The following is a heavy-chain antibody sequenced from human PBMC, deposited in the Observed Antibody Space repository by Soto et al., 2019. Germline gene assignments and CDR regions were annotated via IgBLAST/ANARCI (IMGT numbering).Heavy chain of an antibody. CDR3: TREVASPGAWFFDL. CDR1: GGSIRGYY. Sequence: QVQLQESGPGLVKPSETLSLTCTVTGGSIRGYYWNWIRQPPGKGLEWIAYINYSGTTKDNPSLKSRLAISVDTSKNQFSLKLSSVTAADTAVYYCTREVASPGAWFFDLWGRGTLVTVSS. CDR2: INYSGTT. V-gene: IGHV4-59*01. D-gene: IGHD1-1*01. J-gene: IGHJ2*01.